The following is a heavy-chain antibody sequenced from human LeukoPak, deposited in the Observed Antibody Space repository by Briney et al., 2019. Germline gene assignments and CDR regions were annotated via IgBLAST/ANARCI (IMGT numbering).Heavy chain of an antibody. CDR2: INSDGSST. CDR1: GFTFSSYW. D-gene: IGHD5-18*01. J-gene: IGHJ4*02. Sequence: GGSLRLSCAASGFTFSSYWMHWVRQAPGKGLVWVSRINSDGSSTSYADSVKGRFTISRDNAKNTLYLQMNSLRAEDTAVYYCARHLSGITGYTYGRGIDYWGQGTLVTVSS. CDR3: ARHLSGITGYTYGRGIDY. V-gene: IGHV3-74*01.